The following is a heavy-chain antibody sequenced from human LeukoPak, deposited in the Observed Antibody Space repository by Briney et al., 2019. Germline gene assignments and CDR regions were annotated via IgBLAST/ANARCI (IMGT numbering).Heavy chain of an antibody. D-gene: IGHD2-21*01. CDR3: ARAYY. Sequence: PGGSLRLSCAASGFTFRNSWMSWVRQAPGKGLEWVANIKQDGSERDYVDSVEGRFTISRDNAENSLYLQMNSLRAEDTAVYYCARAYYWGQGTLVSVSS. CDR2: IKQDGSER. V-gene: IGHV3-7*01. CDR1: GFTFRNSW. J-gene: IGHJ4*02.